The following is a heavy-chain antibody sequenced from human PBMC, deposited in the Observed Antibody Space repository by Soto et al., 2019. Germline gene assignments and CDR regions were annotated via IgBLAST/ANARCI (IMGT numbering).Heavy chain of an antibody. CDR1: GFTFSRYA. Sequence: PGGSLRLSCAASGFTFSRYAIHWVRQAPGKGLEWVAVISRDGSNKYYVDSVKGRFTISRDNSKNTLYLQMNSLRDEDTAVYYCARSRNSAVADSFDLWGQGTLVTVSS. D-gene: IGHD3-10*01. J-gene: IGHJ4*02. CDR3: ARSRNSAVADSFDL. CDR2: ISRDGSNK. V-gene: IGHV3-30*04.